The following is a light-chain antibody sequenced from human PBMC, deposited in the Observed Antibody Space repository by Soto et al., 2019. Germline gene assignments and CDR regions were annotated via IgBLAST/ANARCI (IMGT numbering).Light chain of an antibody. CDR3: QQSYNWPRT. Sequence: EIVMTQSPATMSVSPGERATLSCRASQSVSSNLAWYQQKPGQAPRLLIHGASTRATGIPARFSGSGSGTEFTLTISSLQSEDFAVYYCQQSYNWPRTFGQGTKVEIE. CDR2: GAS. J-gene: IGKJ1*01. CDR1: QSVSSN. V-gene: IGKV3-15*01.